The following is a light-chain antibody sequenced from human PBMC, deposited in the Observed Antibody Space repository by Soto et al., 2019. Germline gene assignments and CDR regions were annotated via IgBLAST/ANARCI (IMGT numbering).Light chain of an antibody. CDR3: QAWDSSTGV. CDR1: KLGDKY. CDR2: QDS. V-gene: IGLV3-1*01. J-gene: IGLJ2*01. Sequence: SYALTQPPSVSVCPGQTASITCSGDKLGDKYACWYQQKPGQSPVLVIYQDSKRPSGIPERFSGSNSGNTATLTISGTQAMDEADYYCQAWDSSTGVFGGGTKVTVL.